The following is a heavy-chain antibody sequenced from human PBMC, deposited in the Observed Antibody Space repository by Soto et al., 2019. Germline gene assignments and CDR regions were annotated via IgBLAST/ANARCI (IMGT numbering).Heavy chain of an antibody. CDR3: ARRARPDFYYMDV. J-gene: IGHJ6*03. CDR1: GFTLSGYA. V-gene: IGHV3-64*01. D-gene: IGHD6-6*01. Sequence: EVQLAESGGGLAQPGGSLRLSCAASGFTLSGYAMVWVRQAPGKGLEYVSGISSNGVGTYYANSVQGRFTNSRDNSKNTVYLQMGSLRPEDMAVYYCARRARPDFYYMDVWGKGTTVTVSS. CDR2: ISSNGVGT.